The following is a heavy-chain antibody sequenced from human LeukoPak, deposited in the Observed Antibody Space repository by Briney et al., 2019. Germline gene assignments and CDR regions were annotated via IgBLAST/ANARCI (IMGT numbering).Heavy chain of an antibody. Sequence: PGGSLRLSCAASGFTFSSYSMNWVRQAPGKGLEWVSSISSSSSYIYYADSVKGRFTISRDNAKNSLYLQMNSLRAEDTAVYYCARGRVSSSTWYSTYYYFFYMDFWGKGTTVTVSS. CDR1: GFTFSSYS. D-gene: IGHD4-11*01. J-gene: IGHJ6*03. CDR2: ISSSSSYI. CDR3: ARGRVSSSTWYSTYYYFFYMDF. V-gene: IGHV3-21*01.